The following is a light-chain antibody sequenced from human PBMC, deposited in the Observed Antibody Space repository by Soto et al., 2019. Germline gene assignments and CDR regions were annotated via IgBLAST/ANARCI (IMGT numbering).Light chain of an antibody. CDR1: QGIENY. CDR3: QKHNAAPLT. CDR2: TSS. V-gene: IGKV1-27*01. J-gene: IGKJ4*01. Sequence: IQMTQSPASLSSSFGYTVTITVLPSQGIENYLAWYQQKPGKVPKLLISTSSTLQSGVPSRFSGSGSGTDFTLTISNLQPEDVATYYCQKHNAAPLTFGRGTKVDIK.